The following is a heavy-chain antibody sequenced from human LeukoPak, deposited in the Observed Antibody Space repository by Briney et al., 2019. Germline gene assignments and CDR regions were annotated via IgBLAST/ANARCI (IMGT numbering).Heavy chain of an antibody. CDR3: ARGPTYQPIDF. CDR1: GGSFSGYY. J-gene: IGHJ4*02. CDR2: IHYSETT. D-gene: IGHD2-2*01. Sequence: SETLSLTCAVYGGSFSGYYWGWIRQPPGKGLEWIASIHYSETTYYNPSLKSRVTISVDTSKNHFSLKLSSVTVADTAVYYCARGPTYQPIDFWGQGTLVTVSS. V-gene: IGHV4-34*01.